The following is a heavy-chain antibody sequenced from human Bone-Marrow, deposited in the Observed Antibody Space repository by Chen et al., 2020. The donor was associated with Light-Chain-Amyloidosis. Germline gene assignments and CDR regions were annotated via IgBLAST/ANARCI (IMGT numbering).Heavy chain of an antibody. Sequence: QVHLQESGPGLVQPSQTLSLTCSVSGGSITSNGYYWSWIRQPPGKGLEWIGYINYRGTTYYNTSLESRVTISVDASKNQFSLTLTSVIAADTAMYYCTKSTPYVTNFHAWGQGILVSVS. CDR2: INYRGTT. J-gene: IGHJ1*01. D-gene: IGHD3-16*01. V-gene: IGHV4-31*02. CDR3: TKSTPYVTNFHA. CDR1: GGSITSNGYY.